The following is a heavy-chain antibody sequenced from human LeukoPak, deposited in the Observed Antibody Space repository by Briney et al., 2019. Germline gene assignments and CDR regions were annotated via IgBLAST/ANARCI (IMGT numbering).Heavy chain of an antibody. V-gene: IGHV3-33*01. Sequence: PGRSLRLSCAASGFTFSSYGMHWVRQAPGKGLEWVAVIWYDGSNKYYADSVKGRFTISRDNSKNTLYLQTNSLRAEDTAVYYCAREENSSGLYYFGYWGQGTLVTVSS. D-gene: IGHD3-22*01. J-gene: IGHJ4*02. CDR3: AREENSSGLYYFGY. CDR2: IWYDGSNK. CDR1: GFTFSSYG.